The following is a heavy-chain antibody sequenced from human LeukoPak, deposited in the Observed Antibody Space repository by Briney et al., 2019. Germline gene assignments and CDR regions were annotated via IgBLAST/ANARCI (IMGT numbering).Heavy chain of an antibody. CDR3: AKGSTLGGHYNWFDP. D-gene: IGHD2-15*01. CDR2: IYSGGAM. J-gene: IGHJ5*02. CDR1: GFTVSSNY. V-gene: IGHV3-66*01. Sequence: PGGSLRLSCAASGFTVSSNYMSWVRQAPGKGLEWVSLIYSGGAMFHADSVKGRFTISRDYSKNTLYLQMNSLRAEDTAVYYCAKGSTLGGHYNWFDPWGQGTRVTVSS.